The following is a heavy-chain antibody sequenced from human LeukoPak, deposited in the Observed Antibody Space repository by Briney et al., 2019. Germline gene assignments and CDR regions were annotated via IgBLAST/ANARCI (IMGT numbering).Heavy chain of an antibody. CDR2: ISGSGGST. V-gene: IGHV3-23*01. D-gene: IGHD2-15*01. CDR1: GLTFSDFY. CDR3: AKDVVVVAALYFDY. Sequence: GGTLRLSCAASGLTFSDFYMSWIRQAPGKGLEWVSAISGSGGSTYYADSVKGRFTISRDNSKNTLYLQMNSLRAEDTAVYYCAKDVVVVAALYFDYWGQGTLVTVSS. J-gene: IGHJ4*02.